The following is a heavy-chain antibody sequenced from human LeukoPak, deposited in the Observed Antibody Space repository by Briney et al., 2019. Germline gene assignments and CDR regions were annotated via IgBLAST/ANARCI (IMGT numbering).Heavy chain of an antibody. J-gene: IGHJ6*03. CDR2: ISYDGSTK. CDR3: ANLPNYYYYMDV. V-gene: IGHV3-30*18. CDR1: GFTFSTYG. Sequence: GGSLRLSCAASGFTFSTYGMHWVRQAPGKGLEWVTLISYDGSTKYYSDSVKGRFTLSRDNSKNTLYLQMNSLRAEDTAVYYCANLPNYYYYMDVWGKGTTVTISS.